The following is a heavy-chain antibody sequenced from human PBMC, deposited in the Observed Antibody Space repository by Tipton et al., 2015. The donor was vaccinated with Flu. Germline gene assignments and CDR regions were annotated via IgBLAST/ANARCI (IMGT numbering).Heavy chain of an antibody. V-gene: IGHV4-38-2*02. CDR3: ARDPCSSTSCSPHNYYYYGMDV. Sequence: TLSLTCTVSGYSISSGYYWGWIRQPPGKGLEWIGSIYHSGSTYYNPSLKSRVTIPVDTSKNQFSLKLSSVTAADTAVYYCARDPCSSTSCSPHNYYYYGMDVWGQGTTVTVSS. J-gene: IGHJ6*02. CDR1: GYSISSGYY. D-gene: IGHD2-2*01. CDR2: IYHSGST.